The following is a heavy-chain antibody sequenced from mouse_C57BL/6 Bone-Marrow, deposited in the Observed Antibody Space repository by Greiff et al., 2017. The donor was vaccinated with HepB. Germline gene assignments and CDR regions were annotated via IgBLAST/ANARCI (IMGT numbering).Heavy chain of an antibody. J-gene: IGHJ2*01. CDR3: ARDSTYYFDY. V-gene: IGHV1-50*01. CDR2: IDPSDSYT. CDR1: GYTFTSYW. D-gene: IGHD2-5*01. Sequence: QVQLQQPGAELVKPGASVKLSCKASGYTFTSYWMQWVKQRPEQGLEWIGEIDPSDSYTNYNQKFKGKATLTVDTSSSTAYMQLSSLTSEDSAVYYCARDSTYYFDYWGQGTTLTVSS.